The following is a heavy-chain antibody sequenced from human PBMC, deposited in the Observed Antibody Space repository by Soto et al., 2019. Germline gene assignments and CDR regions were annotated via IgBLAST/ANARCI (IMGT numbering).Heavy chain of an antibody. CDR2: ISSGGGSI. D-gene: IGHD2-21*02. V-gene: IGHV3-11*01. J-gene: IGHJ4*02. Sequence: RQNTRKGLAWVSYISSGGGSIYNADSGKGRFTISRDNAKDSLYLQMNSLRTDDTAVYFCATPGPRAYCYRRPFLWGQGTLVTVSS. CDR3: ATPGPRAYCYRRPFL.